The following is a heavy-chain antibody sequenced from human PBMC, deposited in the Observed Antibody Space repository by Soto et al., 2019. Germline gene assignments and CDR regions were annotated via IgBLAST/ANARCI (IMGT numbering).Heavy chain of an antibody. Sequence: PGGSLRLSCAASGFTFSSYSMNWVRQAPGKGLEWVSYISSSSSTIYYADSVKGRFTISRDNAKNSLYLQMNSLRAEDTAVYYCARAGMGVVAASGFDYWGQGTLVTVSS. CDR1: GFTFSSYS. CDR2: ISSSSSTI. J-gene: IGHJ4*02. D-gene: IGHD2-15*01. V-gene: IGHV3-48*01. CDR3: ARAGMGVVAASGFDY.